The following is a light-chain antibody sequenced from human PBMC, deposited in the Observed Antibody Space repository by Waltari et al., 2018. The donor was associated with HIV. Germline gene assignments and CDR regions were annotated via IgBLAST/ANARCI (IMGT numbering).Light chain of an antibody. J-gene: IGLJ3*02. V-gene: IGLV1-51*02. CDR3: GAWDSSLSAVV. CDR1: SFNIAIDY. Sequence: QSVLTQPPSVSAAPGQKVTISCSASSFNIAIDYVSWYQQLPGTAPKLLIYDTDMRPSGIPDRFSGSQSGASASLGITGLQTGDEADYYCGAWDSSLSAVVFGGGTKLTVL. CDR2: DTD.